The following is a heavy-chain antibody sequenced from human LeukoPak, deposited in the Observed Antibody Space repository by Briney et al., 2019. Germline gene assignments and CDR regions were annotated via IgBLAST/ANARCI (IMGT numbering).Heavy chain of an antibody. CDR2: IYYSGST. V-gene: IGHV4-59*01. D-gene: IGHD3-3*01. CDR1: GGSISSYY. J-gene: IGHJ5*02. CDR3: ARDNGGIFGVVLEAAGWFDP. Sequence: SETLSLTCTVSGGSISSYYWSWIRQPPGKGLEWIGYIYYSGSTNYNPSLKSRVTISVDTSKNQFSLKLSSVTAADTAVYYCARDNGGIFGVVLEAAGWFDPWGQGTLVTVSS.